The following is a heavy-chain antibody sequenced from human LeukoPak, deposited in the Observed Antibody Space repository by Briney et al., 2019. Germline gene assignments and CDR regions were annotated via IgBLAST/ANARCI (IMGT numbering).Heavy chain of an antibody. J-gene: IGHJ3*02. V-gene: IGHV4-34*01. Sequence: SETLSLTCAVYGGSFSGYYWSWIRQPPGKELEWIGEINHSGSTNYNPSLKSRVTISVDTSKNQFSLKLSSVTAADTAVYYCAREGITFGGVIVRRAFDIWGQGTMVTVSS. CDR3: AREGITFGGVIVRRAFDI. CDR2: INHSGST. CDR1: GGSFSGYY. D-gene: IGHD3-16*02.